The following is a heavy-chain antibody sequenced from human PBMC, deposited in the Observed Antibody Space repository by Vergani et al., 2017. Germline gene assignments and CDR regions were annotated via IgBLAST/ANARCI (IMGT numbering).Heavy chain of an antibody. CDR2: INHSGST. CDR3: ARGRTYYDFWSGYSDYYYMDV. V-gene: IGHV4-34*01. Sequence: QVQLQESGPGLVKPSETLSLTCTVYGGSFSGYYWSWIRQPPGKGLEWIGEINHSGSTNYNPSLKSRVTISVDTSKNQFSLKLSSVTAADTAVYYCARGRTYYDFWSGYSDYYYMDVWGKGTTVTVSS. CDR1: GGSFSGYY. D-gene: IGHD3-3*01. J-gene: IGHJ6*03.